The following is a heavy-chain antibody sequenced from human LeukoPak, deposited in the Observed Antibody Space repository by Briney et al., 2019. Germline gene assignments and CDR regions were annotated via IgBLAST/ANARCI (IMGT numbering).Heavy chain of an antibody. J-gene: IGHJ4*02. CDR1: GFTFSTYW. CDR2: ISGSGGCT. V-gene: IGHV3-23*01. CDR3: AKDVSAVGFDY. D-gene: IGHD6-19*01. Sequence: GGSLRLSCAASGFTFSTYWMNWFRQTPGKGLEWVSAISGSGGCTYYADSVKGRFTISRDNSKNTLYLQMNSLRAEDTAVYYCAKDVSAVGFDYWGQGTLVTVSS.